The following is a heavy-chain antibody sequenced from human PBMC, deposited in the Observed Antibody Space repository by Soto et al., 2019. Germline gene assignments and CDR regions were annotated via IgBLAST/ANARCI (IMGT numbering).Heavy chain of an antibody. D-gene: IGHD2-2*01. CDR3: ARDHRRGYCSSTSCSDAFGI. Sequence: SETLSLTCTVSGGSISSYYWIWIRQPPGKGLEWIGYIYYSGSTNYNPSLKSRVTISVDTSKNQFSLKLSSVTAADTAVYYCARDHRRGYCSSTSCSDAFGIWGQGTMVTVSS. V-gene: IGHV4-59*01. J-gene: IGHJ3*02. CDR1: GGSISSYY. CDR2: IYYSGST.